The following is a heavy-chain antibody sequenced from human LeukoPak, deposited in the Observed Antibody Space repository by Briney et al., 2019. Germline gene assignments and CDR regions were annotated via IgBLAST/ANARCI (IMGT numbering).Heavy chain of an antibody. CDR1: GFSISSGYY. D-gene: IGHD1-26*01. CDR2: ISHSGST. CDR3: ARKGDVVGATIDS. V-gene: IGHV4-38-2*02. Sequence: PSETLSLTCTVSGFSISSGYYWGWIRQPPGKGLEWIGSISHSGSTYYNPSLKSRVTISLDTSKNQFPLRLSSVTAADTAVYYCARKGDVVGATIDSWGQGTLVTVSS. J-gene: IGHJ4*02.